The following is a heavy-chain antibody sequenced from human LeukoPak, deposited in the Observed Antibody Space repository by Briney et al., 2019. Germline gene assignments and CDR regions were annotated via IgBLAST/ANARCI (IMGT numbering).Heavy chain of an antibody. CDR1: GYSISSGYY. V-gene: IGHV4-38-2*01. J-gene: IGHJ4*02. CDR3: ASLSYSSSSPY. Sequence: SETLSLTCAVSGYSISSGYYCGWIRQPPGKGLEWIGSIYHSGSTYYNPSLKSRVTISVDTSKNQFSLKLSSVTAADTAVYYCASLSYSSSSPYWGQGTLVTVSS. D-gene: IGHD6-6*01. CDR2: IYHSGST.